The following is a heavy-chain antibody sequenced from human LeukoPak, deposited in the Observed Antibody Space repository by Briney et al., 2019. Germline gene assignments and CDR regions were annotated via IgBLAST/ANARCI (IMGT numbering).Heavy chain of an antibody. Sequence: SGGSLRLSCAAPGFTFSSYGLYWVRQAPGKGLEWISYISSSSTIIKYADSVRGRFTISRDDARESLYLQMSSLRADDTAIYYCGASRQYVGAFDIWGQGTLVTVSS. CDR3: GASRQYVGAFDI. J-gene: IGHJ3*02. D-gene: IGHD3-16*01. CDR2: ISSSSTII. CDR1: GFTFSSYG. V-gene: IGHV3-48*03.